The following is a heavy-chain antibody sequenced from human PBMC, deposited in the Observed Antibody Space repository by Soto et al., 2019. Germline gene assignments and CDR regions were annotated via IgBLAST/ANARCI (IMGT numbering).Heavy chain of an antibody. CDR2: IYPGDSDT. CDR1: GYSFTSYW. Sequence: PGESLKISCKGSGYSFTSYWIGWVRQMPGKGLEWMGIIYPGDSDTRYSPSFQGHVTISADKSISTAYLQWSSLKASYTAMYYCARRGRYTWNYEMRGFFDPWGQGTLVTVSS. D-gene: IGHD1-7*01. V-gene: IGHV5-51*01. J-gene: IGHJ5*02. CDR3: ARRGRYTWNYEMRGFFDP.